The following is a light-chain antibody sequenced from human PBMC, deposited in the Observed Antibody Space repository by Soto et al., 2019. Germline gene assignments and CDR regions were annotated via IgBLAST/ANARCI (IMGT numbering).Light chain of an antibody. CDR3: QQSFRPLWT. CDR1: QSISNY. J-gene: IGKJ1*01. CDR2: AAS. Sequence: DIQMTQSPASLSASVGDRVTITCRASQSISNYLNWYQQKPGKAPKLLIYAASSMQSGVPSRFSGSGSETDFTLTISSLQPDDSATYYCQQSFRPLWTFAQGTKVQV. V-gene: IGKV1-39*01.